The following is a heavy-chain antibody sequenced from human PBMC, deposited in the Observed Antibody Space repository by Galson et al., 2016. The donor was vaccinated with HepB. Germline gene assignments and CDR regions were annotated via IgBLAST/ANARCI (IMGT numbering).Heavy chain of an antibody. CDR3: AKDRTYNSGWSPIDY. CDR2: ISWNSGSI. CDR1: GFTFGDYA. J-gene: IGHJ4*02. Sequence: SLRLSCAASGFTFGDYAMHWVRQAPGKGLEWVSGISWNSGSIDYADSVKGRFTITRDNAKNSLYLQMNSLRLEDTALYYCAKDRTYNSGWSPIDYWGQGILVTAS. D-gene: IGHD6-19*01. V-gene: IGHV3-9*01.